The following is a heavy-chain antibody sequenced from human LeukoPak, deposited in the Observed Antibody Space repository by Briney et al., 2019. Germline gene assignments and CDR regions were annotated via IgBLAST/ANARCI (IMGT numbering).Heavy chain of an antibody. J-gene: IGHJ4*02. CDR3: STTYYYDSSEGY. D-gene: IGHD3-22*01. CDR2: IKNKANSYTT. CDR1: GFTFSDHY. Sequence: GGSLRLSCAASGFTFSDHYMDWVRQAPGKGLEWVGRIKNKANSYTTEYAASVEGRFTISRDDSKNSLYLQMNSLKTEDTAVYYCSTTYYYDSSEGYWGQGTLVTVSS. V-gene: IGHV3-72*01.